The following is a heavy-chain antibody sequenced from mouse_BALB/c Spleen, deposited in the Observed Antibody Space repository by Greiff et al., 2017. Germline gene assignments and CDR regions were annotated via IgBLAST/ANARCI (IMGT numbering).Heavy chain of an antibody. CDR3: AATATYAGFDY. Sequence: VQLQESGAELVRPGVSVKISCKGSGYTFTDYAMHWVKQSHAKSLEWIGVISTYYGDASYNQKFKGKATMTVDKSSSTAYMELARLTSEDSAIYYCAATATYAGFDYWGQGTTLTVAS. CDR1: GYTFTDYA. V-gene: IGHV1S137*01. J-gene: IGHJ2*01. D-gene: IGHD1-2*01. CDR2: ISTYYGDA.